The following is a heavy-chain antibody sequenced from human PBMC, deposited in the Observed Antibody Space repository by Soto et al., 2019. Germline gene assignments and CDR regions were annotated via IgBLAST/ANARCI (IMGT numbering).Heavy chain of an antibody. D-gene: IGHD3-16*01. V-gene: IGHV3-30*15. CDR3: GKDEYWESHFYYFMDL. CDR1: GFTFSSYA. Sequence: QVQLVESGGGVVEPGRSLRLSCAASGFTFSSYAMHWVRQAPGKGLEWVAVISHDGSITYYSDSVKGRFTMSRDNSNNTLFLQMSSLRSEDTAIYYCGKDEYWESHFYYFMDLWGRGTTVTVSS. CDR2: ISHDGSIT. J-gene: IGHJ6*03.